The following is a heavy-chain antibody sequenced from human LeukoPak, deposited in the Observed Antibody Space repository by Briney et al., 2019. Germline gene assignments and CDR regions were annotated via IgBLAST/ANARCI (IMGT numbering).Heavy chain of an antibody. J-gene: IGHJ4*02. Sequence: GGSLRLSCAASGFTFSSYSMNWVRQAPGKGLEWVSSISGGGAGTYYADSVRGRFTISRDNSKNTLYLQMNSLRAEDTALYYCAKDFVRYNIQFDYWGQGALVTVSS. CDR1: GFTFSSYS. CDR2: ISGGGAGT. D-gene: IGHD1-1*01. CDR3: AKDFVRYNIQFDY. V-gene: IGHV3-23*01.